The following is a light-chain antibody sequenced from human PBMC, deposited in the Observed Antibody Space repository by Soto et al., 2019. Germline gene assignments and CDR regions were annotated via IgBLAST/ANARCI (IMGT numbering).Light chain of an antibody. J-gene: IGKJ4*01. V-gene: IGKV1-13*02. CDR3: HQFNSYPRT. CDR1: RGISSA. CDR2: DAS. Sequence: AIQLTQSPSPLSGLVGARVPIPCRASRGISSALAWYQQKPGTGPKLLIYDASSLESGVPSRFRGSGSGTDFTLTITSLQPEDFATYYCHQFNSYPRTFGGGTKVEIK.